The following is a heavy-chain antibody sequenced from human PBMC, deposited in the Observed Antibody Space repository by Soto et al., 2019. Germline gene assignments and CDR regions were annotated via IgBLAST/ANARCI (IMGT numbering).Heavy chain of an antibody. CDR3: ASGMGSSSPGGMDV. Sequence: QVQLVQSGAEVKKPGSSVKVSCKASGGTFSSYAISWVRQAPGQGLEWMGGIIPIFGTANYAQKCQGRVTXXAXEXXSTAYMELSSLRSEDTAVYYCASGMGSSSPGGMDVWGQGTTVTVSS. CDR2: IIPIFGTA. V-gene: IGHV1-69*12. D-gene: IGHD6-13*01. J-gene: IGHJ6*02. CDR1: GGTFSSYA.